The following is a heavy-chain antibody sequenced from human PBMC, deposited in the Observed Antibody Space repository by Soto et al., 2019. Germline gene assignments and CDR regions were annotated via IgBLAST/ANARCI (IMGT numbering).Heavy chain of an antibody. CDR1: GFSISSGYY. D-gene: IGHD6-13*01. V-gene: IGHV4-38-2*01. CDR2: TYYGASS. J-gene: IGHJ4*02. CDR3: VRVAGSASWYETDS. Sequence: AETLSLTCAGSGFSISSGYYWGWIRQPPGKGLEWLGTTYYGASSYYNPSLRSRITILLDASTNQLSLKLSSVTAADTAVYFCVRVAGSASWYETDSWGQG.